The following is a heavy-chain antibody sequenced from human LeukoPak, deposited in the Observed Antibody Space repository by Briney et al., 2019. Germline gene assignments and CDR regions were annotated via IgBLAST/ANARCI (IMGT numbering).Heavy chain of an antibody. CDR3: ARVTTPPYYYYYMDV. Sequence: GASVKVSCKASGYTFTSYDINWVRQATGQGLEWMGWMNPNSGNTGYAQKFQGRVTITRNTSISTAYMELSSLRSEDTAVYYCARVTTPPYYYYYMDVWGKGTTVTVSS. V-gene: IGHV1-8*03. D-gene: IGHD4-11*01. CDR2: MNPNSGNT. CDR1: GYTFTSYD. J-gene: IGHJ6*03.